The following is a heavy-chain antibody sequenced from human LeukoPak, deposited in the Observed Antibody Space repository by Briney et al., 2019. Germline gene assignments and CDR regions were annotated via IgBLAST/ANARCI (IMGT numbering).Heavy chain of an antibody. CDR3: ARGGYDFVYYYYGMDV. D-gene: IGHD3-3*01. Sequence: GASVKVSCKASGYTFTGYYMHWVRQAPGQGLEWMGRSNPNSGGTNYAQKFQSRVTMTRDTSISTAYMELSRLRSDDTAVYYCARGGYDFVYYYYGMDVWGQGTTVTVSS. J-gene: IGHJ6*02. CDR2: SNPNSGGT. CDR1: GYTFTGYY. V-gene: IGHV1-2*06.